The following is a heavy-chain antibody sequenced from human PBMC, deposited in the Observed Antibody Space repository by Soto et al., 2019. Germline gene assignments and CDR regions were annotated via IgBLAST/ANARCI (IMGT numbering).Heavy chain of an antibody. V-gene: IGHV1-3*05. Sequence: QVQLVQSGAEEKKPGASVKVSCKASGYTFTTYAMHWVRQAPGQRLKGMEGTNAGNGNTKYSQKFQGRANITRDTSASTAYMELSSLRSEDTAVYYCARGAPPIDYWGQGTLVTVSS. CDR3: ARGAPPIDY. CDR2: TNAGNGNT. CDR1: GYTFTTYA. J-gene: IGHJ4*02.